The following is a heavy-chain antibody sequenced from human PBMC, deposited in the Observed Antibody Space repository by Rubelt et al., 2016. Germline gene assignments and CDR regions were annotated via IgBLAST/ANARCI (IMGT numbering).Heavy chain of an antibody. J-gene: IGHJ4*02. Sequence: QVQLVESGGGVVQPGRSLRLSSAASGFTFSSYGMHWVRQAPGKGLEWVAVIWYDGSIKYYADSVKGRFAISRDNSKNTLYLQMNSLRAEDTAVYYCARVVVVPAALDYWGQGTLVTVSS. CDR1: GFTFSSYG. CDR2: IWYDGSIK. D-gene: IGHD2-2*01. CDR3: ARVVVVPAALDY. V-gene: IGHV3-33*01.